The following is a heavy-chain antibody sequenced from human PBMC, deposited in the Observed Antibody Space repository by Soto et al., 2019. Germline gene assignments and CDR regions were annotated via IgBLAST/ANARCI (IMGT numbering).Heavy chain of an antibody. CDR3: ASDGHGMDV. CDR1: GVSISSGSYS. Sequence: SETLSLTCTVSGVSISSGSYSWSWIRQPPGKGLEWIGKIFFTGSAHYNPSLRNRVTMSVDTSKDQFSLTLTSVTAADTAVYYCASDGHGMDVWGQGTTVIVSS. J-gene: IGHJ6*02. CDR2: IFFTGSA. V-gene: IGHV4-61*01.